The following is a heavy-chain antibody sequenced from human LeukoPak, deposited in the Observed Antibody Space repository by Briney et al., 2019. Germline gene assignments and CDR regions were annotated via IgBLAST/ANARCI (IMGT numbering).Heavy chain of an antibody. V-gene: IGHV3-7*01. Sequence: GGSLRLSCAASGFSFSSYWMSWVRQAPGKGLEWVANINQDGTDKQYVDSMKGRFTISRDNDKDSVFLQMDGLRVEDTAVYYCVTTTRAYFRDSWGQGTLVTVSS. CDR1: GFSFSSYW. CDR2: INQDGTDK. J-gene: IGHJ4*02. CDR3: VTTTRAYFRDS. D-gene: IGHD1-26*01.